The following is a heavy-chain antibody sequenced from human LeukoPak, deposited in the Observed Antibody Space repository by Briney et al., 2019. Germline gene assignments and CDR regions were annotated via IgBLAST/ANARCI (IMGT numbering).Heavy chain of an antibody. Sequence: PSETLSLTCTVSGGSISSSSYYWGWIRQPPGKGLEWIGSIYYSGSTYYNPSLKSRVTISVDTSKNQFSLKLSSVTAADTAVYYCAGSREMATINYWGQGTLVTVSS. CDR2: IYYSGST. D-gene: IGHD5-24*01. J-gene: IGHJ4*02. CDR3: AGSREMATINY. V-gene: IGHV4-39*01. CDR1: GGSISSSSYY.